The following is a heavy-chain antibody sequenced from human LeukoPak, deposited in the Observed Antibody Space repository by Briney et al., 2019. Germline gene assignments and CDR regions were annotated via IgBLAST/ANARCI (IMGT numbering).Heavy chain of an antibody. D-gene: IGHD1-1*01. CDR1: GFTFSSYS. V-gene: IGHV3-21*01. CDR3: ARDKGGDERRSPYGHVNWFDP. CDR2: ISSSSSYI. J-gene: IGHJ5*02. Sequence: NPGGSLRLSCAASGFTFSSYSMNWVRQAPGKGLEWVSSISSSSSYIYYADSVKGRFTISRDNAKNSLYLQMNSLRAEDTAVYYCARDKGGDERRSPYGHVNWFDPWGQGTLVTVSS.